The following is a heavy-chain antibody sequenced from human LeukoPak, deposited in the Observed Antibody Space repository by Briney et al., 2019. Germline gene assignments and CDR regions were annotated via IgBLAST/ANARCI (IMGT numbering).Heavy chain of an antibody. CDR1: GFTFSSYA. Sequence: GGSLRLSCAASGFTFSSYAMSWARQAPGKGLEWVSAISGSGGSTYYADSVKGRFTISRDNSKNTLYLQMNSLRAEDTAVYYCAKDPSWFGELDYWGQGTLVTVSS. CDR2: ISGSGGST. V-gene: IGHV3-23*01. J-gene: IGHJ4*02. D-gene: IGHD3-10*01. CDR3: AKDPSWFGELDY.